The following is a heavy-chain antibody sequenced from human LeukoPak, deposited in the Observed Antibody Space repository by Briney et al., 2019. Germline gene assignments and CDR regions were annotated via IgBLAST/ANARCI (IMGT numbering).Heavy chain of an antibody. CDR2: INHSGST. J-gene: IGHJ3*02. CDR1: GGSFSGYY. CDR3: ARYYFYGDYDAFDI. Sequence: SETLSLTCAVYGGSFSGYYWSWIRQPPGKGLEWIGEINHSGSTNYNPSLKSRVTISVDTSKNQFSLKLSSVTAADTAVYYCARYYFYGDYDAFDIWGQGTMVTVSS. V-gene: IGHV4-34*01. D-gene: IGHD4-17*01.